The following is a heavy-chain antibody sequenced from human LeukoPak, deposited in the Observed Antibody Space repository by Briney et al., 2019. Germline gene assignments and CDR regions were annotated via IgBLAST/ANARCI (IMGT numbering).Heavy chain of an antibody. J-gene: IGHJ4*02. D-gene: IGHD3-10*01. Sequence: SETLSLTCTVSGGSISSYYWSWSRQPPGEGLEWSGDIYYSGGTNYNPSLKSRVTISVDTSTNPLSLKLSSVTAPDTAVYYCARRGYYGSGSSRRYYFDYWGQGPLVTVSS. CDR1: GGSISSYY. CDR2: IYYSGGT. CDR3: ARRGYYGSGSSRRYYFDY. V-gene: IGHV4-59*08.